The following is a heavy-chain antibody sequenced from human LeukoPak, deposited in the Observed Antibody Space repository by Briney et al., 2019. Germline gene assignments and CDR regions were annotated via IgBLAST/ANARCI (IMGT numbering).Heavy chain of an antibody. CDR2: IYWSDDK. Sequence: KGSGPTLVNPTQTLTLTCSFSGFSLLTPGVGVGWVRQPPGKALEWLPLIYWSDDKRYSPSLKSRLTITKDTTKNQVVLTMTNMDPVDTATYYGAHNNGSGAGSYYNYYGMDVWGQGTTVTVSS. J-gene: IGHJ6*01. CDR3: AHNNGSGAGSYYNYYGMDV. D-gene: IGHD6-19*01. CDR1: GFSLLTPGVG. V-gene: IGHV2-5*01.